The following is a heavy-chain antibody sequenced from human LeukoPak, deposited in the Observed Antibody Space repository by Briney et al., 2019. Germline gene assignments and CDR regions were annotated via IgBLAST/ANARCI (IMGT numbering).Heavy chain of an antibody. V-gene: IGHV3-23*01. D-gene: IGHD3-22*01. CDR2: ISGSGGST. Sequence: PGGSLRLSCAASGFTFSSYAMSWVRQAPGKGLDWVSAISGSGGSTYYADSVKGRFTISRDNSKNTLHLQMNSLRAEGTAVYYCAKAFSSIYYDSSGYYFDFDYWGQGTLVTVSS. J-gene: IGHJ4*02. CDR3: AKAFSSIYYDSSGYYFDFDY. CDR1: GFTFSSYA.